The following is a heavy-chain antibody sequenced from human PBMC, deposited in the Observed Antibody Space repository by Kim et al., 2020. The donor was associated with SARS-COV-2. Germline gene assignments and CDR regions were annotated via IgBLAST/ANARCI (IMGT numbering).Heavy chain of an antibody. D-gene: IGHD2-2*01. J-gene: IGHJ4*02. CDR3: ARRYCSTTRCLLDY. V-gene: IGHV3-48*03. Sequence: SCKGSCTISRDNTKNSLYMQMNSLRAADTAVYYCARRYCSTTRCLLDYWGQGTLVTVSS.